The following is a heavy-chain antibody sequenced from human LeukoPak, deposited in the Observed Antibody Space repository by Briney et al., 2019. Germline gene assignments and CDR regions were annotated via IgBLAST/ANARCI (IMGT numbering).Heavy chain of an antibody. Sequence: GGSLRLSCAASEFTFTNYAMSWVRQAPGKGLEWVSSISESGGSTYYAHSGKGRFTISRDNSKNTLYLQMNSLRVEDTAVYYCAKGNAAFDIWGQGTMVIVSS. V-gene: IGHV3-23*01. D-gene: IGHD1-1*01. CDR2: ISESGGST. CDR1: EFTFTNYA. CDR3: AKGNAAFDI. J-gene: IGHJ3*02.